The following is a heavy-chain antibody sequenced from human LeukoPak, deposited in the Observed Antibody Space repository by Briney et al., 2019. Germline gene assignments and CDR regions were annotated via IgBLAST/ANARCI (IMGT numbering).Heavy chain of an antibody. CDR1: GGSISSYY. Sequence: SETLSLTCTVSGGSISSYYWSWIRQPPGKGLEWIGYIYYSGSTNYNPSLKSRVTISVDTSKNQFSLKLSSVTAADTAVYYCARRGYCSSTSCNWFDPWGQGTLVTVSS. CDR3: ARRGYCSSTSCNWFDP. V-gene: IGHV4-59*01. J-gene: IGHJ5*02. CDR2: IYYSGST. D-gene: IGHD2-2*01.